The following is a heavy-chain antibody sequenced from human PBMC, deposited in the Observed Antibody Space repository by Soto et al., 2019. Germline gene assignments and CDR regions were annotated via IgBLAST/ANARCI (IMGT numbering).Heavy chain of an antibody. CDR1: GYSITAGGYY. Sequence: PSATLSLTCFVSGYSITAGGYYWSWIRQPPGKGLEWIGYIYYSGSTYYNPSLKSRVTISVDTSKNQFSLKLSSVTAADTAVYYCAGQMATPDNWFDPWGQGTLVTVSS. J-gene: IGHJ5*02. D-gene: IGHD5-12*01. CDR3: AGQMATPDNWFDP. CDR2: IYYSGST. V-gene: IGHV4-30-4*01.